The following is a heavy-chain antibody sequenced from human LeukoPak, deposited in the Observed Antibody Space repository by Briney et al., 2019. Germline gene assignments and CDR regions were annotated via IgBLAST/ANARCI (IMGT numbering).Heavy chain of an antibody. CDR1: GVTFSSYA. D-gene: IGHD5-18*01. CDR2: ISGSGGST. CDR3: AKVGGYGLPPKYYFPY. J-gene: IGHJ4*02. Sequence: GGSLRLSCAASGVTFSSYAMSWVRQAPGKGLEWVSAISGSGGSTYYAHSVRGGFTTSRDTTQNTLYLQMTSLSAEATGVYYCAKVGGYGLPPKYYFPYWGQGPLATVSS. V-gene: IGHV3-23*01.